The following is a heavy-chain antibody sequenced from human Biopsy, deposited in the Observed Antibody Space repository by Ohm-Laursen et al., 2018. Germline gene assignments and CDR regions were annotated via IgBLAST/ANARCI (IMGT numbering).Heavy chain of an antibody. J-gene: IGHJ3*02. CDR3: ARPTNARAGGAPFDI. D-gene: IGHD1-1*01. CDR1: TFTFSSDS. CDR2: INSDASYI. Sequence: SLRLSCAASTFTFSSDSVNWVRQAPGKGLEWVSYINSDASYIYYGVSVRGRFTISRDNAKNSVYLQMNSLRAEDTAMYYCARPTNARAGGAPFDIWGQGTMVTVSS. V-gene: IGHV3-21*01.